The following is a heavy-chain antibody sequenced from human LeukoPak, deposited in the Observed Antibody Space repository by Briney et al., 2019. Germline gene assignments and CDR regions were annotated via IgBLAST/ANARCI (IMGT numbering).Heavy chain of an antibody. CDR1: GGSISISTYY. CDR3: ARGIALYYYYYMDV. CDR2: IYSSGTT. V-gene: IGHV4-39*07. J-gene: IGHJ6*03. Sequence: SETLSLTCTVSGGSISISTYYWGWVRQPPGKGLEWIGSIYSSGTTYYNPSLKSQFTISLDTSKNQFSLKLSSVTAADTAVYYCARGIALYYYYYMDVWGKGTTVTVSS. D-gene: IGHD6-13*01.